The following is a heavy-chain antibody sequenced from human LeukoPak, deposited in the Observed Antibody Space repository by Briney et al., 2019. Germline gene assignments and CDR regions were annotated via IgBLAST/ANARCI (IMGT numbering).Heavy chain of an antibody. D-gene: IGHD3-3*01. Sequence: PSETLSLTCTVSGGSISSYYWSWIRQAPGKGLEWIGYIYYSGSTNYNPSLKSRVTISVDTSKNQFSLKLSSVTAADTAVYYCARCGVTDFWSGYYTGRWGYNWFDPWGQGTLVTVSS. V-gene: IGHV4-59*01. CDR3: ARCGVTDFWSGYYTGRWGYNWFDP. CDR1: GGSISSYY. J-gene: IGHJ5*02. CDR2: IYYSGST.